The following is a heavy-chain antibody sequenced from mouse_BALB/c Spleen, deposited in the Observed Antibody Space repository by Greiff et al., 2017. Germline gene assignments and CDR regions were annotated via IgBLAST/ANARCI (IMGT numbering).Heavy chain of an antibody. Sequence: VQLQQSGPGLVKPSQSLSLTCTVTGYSITSDYAWNWIRQFPGNKLEWMGYISYSGSTSYNPSLKSRISITRDTSKNQFFLQLNSVTTEDTATYYCARTATSYFDYWGQGTTLTVSS. CDR1: GYSITSDYA. CDR3: ARTATSYFDY. V-gene: IGHV3-2*02. D-gene: IGHD1-2*01. J-gene: IGHJ2*01. CDR2: ISYSGST.